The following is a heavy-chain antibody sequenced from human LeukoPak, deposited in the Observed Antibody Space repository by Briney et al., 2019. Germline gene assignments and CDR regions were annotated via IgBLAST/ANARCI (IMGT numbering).Heavy chain of an antibody. V-gene: IGHV3-21*01. D-gene: IGHD6-6*01. CDR1: GFTFSSYS. CDR3: ARSRCIAAPPDAFDI. Sequence: GGSLRLSCAASGFTFSSYSMNWVRQAPGKGLEWVSSISSSSSYIYYADSVKGRFTISRDNAKNSLYLQMNSLRAEDTAVYYCARSRCIAAPPDAFDIWGQGTMVTVSS. J-gene: IGHJ3*02. CDR2: ISSSSSYI.